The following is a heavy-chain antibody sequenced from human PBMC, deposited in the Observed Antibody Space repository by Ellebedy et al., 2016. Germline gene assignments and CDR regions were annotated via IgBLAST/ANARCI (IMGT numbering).Heavy chain of an antibody. D-gene: IGHD2-2*01. CDR2: INHSGST. Sequence: SETLSLXXAVYGGSFSGYYWSWIRQPPGKGLEWIGEINHSGSTNYNPSLKSRVTISVDTSKNQFSLKLSSVTAADTAVYYCARAPHCSSTSCYNWFDPWGQGTLVTVSS. CDR1: GGSFSGYY. CDR3: ARAPHCSSTSCYNWFDP. V-gene: IGHV4-34*01. J-gene: IGHJ5*02.